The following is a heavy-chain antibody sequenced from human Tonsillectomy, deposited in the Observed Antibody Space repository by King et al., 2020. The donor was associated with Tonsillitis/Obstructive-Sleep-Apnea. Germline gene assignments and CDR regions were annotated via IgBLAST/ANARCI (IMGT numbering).Heavy chain of an antibody. V-gene: IGHV1-2*06. Sequence: QLVQSGAEVKKPGASVMVSCKASGYTFTDYYMNWVRQAPGQGLEWMGRINPNTGATAYAEKFQGRVTMTEDTSISTAYMELSRLRSDAAAVYYCAREGVDDFWSGLYYYYYYMDVWGKGTTVTVSS. J-gene: IGHJ6*03. D-gene: IGHD3-3*01. CDR1: GYTFTDYY. CDR3: AREGVDDFWSGLYYYYYYMDV. CDR2: INPNTGAT.